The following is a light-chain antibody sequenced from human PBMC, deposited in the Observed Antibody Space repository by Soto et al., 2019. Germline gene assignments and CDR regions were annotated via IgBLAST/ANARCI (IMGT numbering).Light chain of an antibody. CDR3: QQFSSYPLT. Sequence: EYVLTQSPGTLSLSPGERATLSCRASQTVRNNYFAWYQQKPGQAPRLLIYDASSSATGIPDRFSGGGSGTDFTLTISRLEPEDFAVYYCQQFSSYPLTFGGGTKVEIK. CDR2: DAS. J-gene: IGKJ4*01. V-gene: IGKV3-20*01. CDR1: QTVRNNY.